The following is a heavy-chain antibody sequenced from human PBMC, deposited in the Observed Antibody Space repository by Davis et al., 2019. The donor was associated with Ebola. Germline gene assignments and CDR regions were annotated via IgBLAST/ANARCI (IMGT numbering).Heavy chain of an antibody. CDR2: INPSGGST. CDR3: ARAGTRKQWAPRDY. V-gene: IGHV1-46*01. D-gene: IGHD6-19*01. J-gene: IGHJ4*02. CDR1: GYTFTSYY. Sequence: ASVKVSCKASGYTFTSYYMHWVRQAPGQGLEWMGIINPSGGSTSYAQKFQGRVTMTRNTSISTAYMELSSLRTEDTAVYYCARAGTRKQWAPRDYWGQGTLVTVSS.